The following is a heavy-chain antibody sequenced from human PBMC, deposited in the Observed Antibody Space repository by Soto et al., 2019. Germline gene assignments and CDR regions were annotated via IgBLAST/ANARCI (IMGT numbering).Heavy chain of an antibody. CDR1: SGSISSGDYC. CDR2: IYNSVST. Sequence: SETLSLTCIVSSGSISSGDYCWSWIRQPPGKGLEWIGHIYNSVSTYSNPSLRSRVTISVDTSKNQFSLKLSSMTAADTAVYYCARGPSADKVDYWGQGTLVTVSS. CDR3: ARGPSADKVDY. D-gene: IGHD3-3*01. J-gene: IGHJ4*02. V-gene: IGHV4-30-4*01.